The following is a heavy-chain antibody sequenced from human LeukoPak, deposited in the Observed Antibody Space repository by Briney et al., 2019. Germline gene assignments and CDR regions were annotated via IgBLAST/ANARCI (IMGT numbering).Heavy chain of an antibody. D-gene: IGHD3-22*01. CDR2: MYNSESR. CDR3: ARGWPDGSGYYRDAFDI. J-gene: IGHJ3*02. Sequence: PSETLSLTCTVSGGSMTSHYWSWIRQSPGKGLEWIGYMYNSESRNDNPSLKSRVTISLDTSKNQFYLILSSVTAADTAVYYCARGWPDGSGYYRDAFDIWGQGTMVTVSS. CDR1: GGSMTSHY. V-gene: IGHV4-59*11.